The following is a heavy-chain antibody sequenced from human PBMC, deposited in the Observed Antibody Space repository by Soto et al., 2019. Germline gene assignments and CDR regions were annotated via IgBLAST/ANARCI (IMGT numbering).Heavy chain of an antibody. CDR1: GFSFDGYA. J-gene: IGHJ4*02. CDR2: ISGGGGST. CDR3: AKTESFNGYYNAFDY. V-gene: IGHV3-23*01. Sequence: EVQLSQSGGGLVQPGGSLRLSCAASGFSFDGYAVTWVRQAPGRGLEWVSAISGGGGSTYFAASVKGRFTISRDNSLNTVHLQMSSLRAEDTAIYYCAKTESFNGYYNAFDYWGRGTQVTVSS. D-gene: IGHD3-9*01.